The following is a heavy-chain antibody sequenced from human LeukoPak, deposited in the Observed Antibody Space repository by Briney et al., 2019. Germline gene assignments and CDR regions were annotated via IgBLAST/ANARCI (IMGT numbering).Heavy chain of an antibody. D-gene: IGHD3-10*01. J-gene: IGHJ6*03. V-gene: IGHV1-18*01. CDR3: ARRGGYYYYYYMDV. CDR2: ISAYNGNT. Sequence: ASVKVSCKASGYTFSTYGISWVRQAPGQGLEWMGWISAYNGNTNYAQKLQGRVTMTTDTSTSTAYMELRSLRSDDTAVYYCARRGGYYYYYYMDVWGKGTTVTVSS. CDR1: GYTFSTYG.